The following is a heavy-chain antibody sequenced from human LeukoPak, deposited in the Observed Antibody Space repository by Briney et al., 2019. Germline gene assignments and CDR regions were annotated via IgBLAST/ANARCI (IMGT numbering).Heavy chain of an antibody. CDR1: GYTFASYH. CDR2: ISAYSGNT. Sequence: ASVKVSCKASGYTFASYHITWVRQAPGLGLEWMGWISAYSGNTNYAQKVQGRVTMTTDTSTSTAYMELRSLRSDDTAVYYCARAIGGGYSYGPYSDSWGQGTLVTVSS. J-gene: IGHJ4*02. D-gene: IGHD5-18*01. V-gene: IGHV1-18*01. CDR3: ARAIGGGYSYGPYSDS.